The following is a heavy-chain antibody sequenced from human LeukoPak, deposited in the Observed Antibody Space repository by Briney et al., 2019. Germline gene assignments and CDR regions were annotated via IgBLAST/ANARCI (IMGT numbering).Heavy chain of an antibody. J-gene: IGHJ6*04. CDR3: ARQSGYYDSSGYYPDV. CDR1: GGSISSGSYY. Sequence: KTSETLSLTCTVSGGSISSGSYYWSWIRQPAGKGLEWIGRIYTSGSTNYNPSLKSRVTISVDTSKNQFSLKLSSVTAADTAVYYCARQSGYYDSSGYYPDVWGKGTTVTISS. D-gene: IGHD3-22*01. CDR2: IYTSGST. V-gene: IGHV4-61*02.